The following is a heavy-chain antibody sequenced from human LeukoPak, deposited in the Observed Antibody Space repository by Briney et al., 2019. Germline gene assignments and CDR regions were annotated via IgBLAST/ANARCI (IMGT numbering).Heavy chain of an antibody. CDR2: IYYSGST. CDR3: ARARNYYDSSDYYYEGDAFDI. V-gene: IGHV4-59*01. D-gene: IGHD3-22*01. Sequence: SETLSLTCTVSGGSISSYHRSWIRQPPGKGLECIGYIYYSGSTHYNPSLKSRGTISVGTSKNQFSLKLSSVTAADTAVYFCARARNYYDSSDYYYEGDAFDIWGQGTMVTVSS. CDR1: GGSISSYH. J-gene: IGHJ3*02.